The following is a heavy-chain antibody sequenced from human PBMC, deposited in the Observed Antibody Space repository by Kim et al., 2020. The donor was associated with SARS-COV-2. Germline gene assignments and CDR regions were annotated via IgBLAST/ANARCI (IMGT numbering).Heavy chain of an antibody. CDR3: AREAGVPPYYYSGMDV. J-gene: IGHJ6*02. D-gene: IGHD3-10*01. CDR2: IYYSGST. CDR1: GGSISSYY. V-gene: IGHV4-59*01. Sequence: SETLSLTCTVSGGSISSYYWSWIRQPPGKGLEWIGYIYYSGSTNYNPSLKSRVTISVDTSKNQFSLKLSSVTAADTAVYYCAREAGVPPYYYSGMDVWGQGTTVTISS.